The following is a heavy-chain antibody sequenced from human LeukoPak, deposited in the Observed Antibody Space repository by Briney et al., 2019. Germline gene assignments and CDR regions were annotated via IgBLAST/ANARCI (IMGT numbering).Heavy chain of an antibody. CDR1: GSTFSSYA. J-gene: IGHJ1*01. V-gene: IGHV3-23*01. CDR3: ANRGYCSGGSCYWYFQY. Sequence: GGSLRLSCAASGSTFSSYAMSWVRQAPGKGLEWVSAISTSGNNTYYADSVKDRFTISRDNSENMLYLQMNSLRAEDTAIYYCANRGYCSGGSCYWYFQYWGQGTPVTVSS. D-gene: IGHD2-15*01. CDR2: ISTSGNNT.